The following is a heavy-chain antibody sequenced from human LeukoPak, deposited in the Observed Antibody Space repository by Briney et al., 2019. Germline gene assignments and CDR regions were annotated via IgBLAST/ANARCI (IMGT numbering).Heavy chain of an antibody. J-gene: IGHJ5*02. D-gene: IGHD2-2*01. V-gene: IGHV4-4*07. CDR1: GCTISSYY. CDR3: ARDSGTSCLSWFDP. Sequence: PSETLSLTCTVSGCTISSYYWSWIRQPAGKGLEWIGRIYTSGSTNYNPSLKSRVTMSVDTSKNQFSLKLSSVTAADTAVYYCARDSGTSCLSWFDPWGQGTLVTVSS. CDR2: IYTSGST.